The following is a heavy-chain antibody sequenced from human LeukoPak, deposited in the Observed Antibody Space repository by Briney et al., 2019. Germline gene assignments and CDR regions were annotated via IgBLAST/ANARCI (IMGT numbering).Heavy chain of an antibody. D-gene: IGHD4-23*01. CDR2: IYHSGST. Sequence: PSETLSLTCTVSGYSISSGYYWGWIRQPPGKGLEWIGSIYHSGSTYYNPSLKSRVTISVDTPKNQFSLKLSSVTAADTAVYYCARDVPTVVTPHWFDPWGQGTLVTVSS. CDR3: ARDVPTVVTPHWFDP. V-gene: IGHV4-38-2*02. J-gene: IGHJ5*02. CDR1: GYSISSGYY.